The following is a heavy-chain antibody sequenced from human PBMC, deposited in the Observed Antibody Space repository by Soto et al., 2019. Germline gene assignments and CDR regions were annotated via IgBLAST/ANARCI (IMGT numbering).Heavy chain of an antibody. V-gene: IGHV4-4*07. CDR2: IYTSGST. D-gene: IGHD6-13*01. J-gene: IGHJ5*02. Sequence: SETLSLTCTVSGGSISSYYWSWIRQPAGKGLEWIGRIYTSGSTNYNPSLKSRVTMSVDTSKNQFSLKLSSVTAADTAVYYCARDGSSSWDNWFDPWGQGTLVTVSS. CDR3: ARDGSSSWDNWFDP. CDR1: GGSISSYY.